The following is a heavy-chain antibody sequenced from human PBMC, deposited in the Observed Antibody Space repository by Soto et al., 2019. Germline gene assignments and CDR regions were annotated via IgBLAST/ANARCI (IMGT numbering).Heavy chain of an antibody. V-gene: IGHV3-33*01. CDR1: GFTFSSYG. D-gene: IGHD3-22*01. CDR3: AIHYYDRSGYYPL. Sequence: QVQLVESGGGVVQPGRSLRLSCAASGFTFSSYGMHWVRQAPGKGLEWVAVIWSDGSNKSYAVSVKGRLTISRDNSKNTLYLQMNSLRAEDTAVYYCAIHYYDRSGYYPLWGQGTLVTVSS. CDR2: IWSDGSNK. J-gene: IGHJ4*02.